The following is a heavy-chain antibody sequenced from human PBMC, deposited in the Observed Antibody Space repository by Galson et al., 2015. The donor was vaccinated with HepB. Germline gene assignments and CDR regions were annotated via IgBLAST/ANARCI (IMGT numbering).Heavy chain of an antibody. Sequence: SVKVSCKASGGTFSSYAISWVRQAPGQGLEWMGGIIPIFGTANYAQKFQGRVTITADESTSTAYMELSSVRSEDTAVYYCASKNDYGDYYGMDVWGQGTTVTVSS. CDR1: GGTFSSYA. CDR3: ASKNDYGDYYGMDV. J-gene: IGHJ6*02. D-gene: IGHD4-17*01. V-gene: IGHV1-69*13. CDR2: IIPIFGTA.